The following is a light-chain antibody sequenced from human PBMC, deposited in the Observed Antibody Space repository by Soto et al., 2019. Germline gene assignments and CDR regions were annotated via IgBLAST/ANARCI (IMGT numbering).Light chain of an antibody. J-gene: IGKJ5*01. CDR3: QQFNNYPQVT. CDR1: QSISNR. Sequence: DIQMTQSPSTLSASVGDRVTITCRASQSISNRLAWYQQKPGKAPKLLIYDASSLESGVPSRFSGSGSGTDFTLTISSLQPEDFATYYCQQFNNYPQVTFGQGTRLEI. CDR2: DAS. V-gene: IGKV1-5*01.